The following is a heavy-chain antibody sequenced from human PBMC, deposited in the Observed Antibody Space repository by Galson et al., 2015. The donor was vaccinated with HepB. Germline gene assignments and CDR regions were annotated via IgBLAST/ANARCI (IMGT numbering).Heavy chain of an antibody. J-gene: IGHJ4*02. CDR1: GYTFTSYY. CDR2: INPSGGST. V-gene: IGHV1-46*03. Sequence: SVKVSCKASGYTFTSYYMHWVRQAPGQGLEWMGIINPSGGSTSYAQKFQGRVTMTRDTSTSTVYMELSSLRSEDTAVYYCARENSLWFGEPTGLRFFDYWGQGTLVTVSS. D-gene: IGHD3-10*01. CDR3: ARENSLWFGEPTGLRFFDY.